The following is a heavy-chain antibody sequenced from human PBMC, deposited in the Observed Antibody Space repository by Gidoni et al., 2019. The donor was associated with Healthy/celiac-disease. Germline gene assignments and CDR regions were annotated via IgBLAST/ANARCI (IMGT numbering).Heavy chain of an antibody. CDR2: ISGSGGST. V-gene: IGHV3-23*01. D-gene: IGHD1-26*01. J-gene: IGHJ4*02. CDR1: RFTFSSYA. CDR3: AKDLVGATTGGDY. Sequence: EVQLLESGGGLVQPGGSLRLSCAASRFTFSSYAMSWVRQAPGKGLEWVSAISGSGGSTYYADSVKGRFTISRDNSKNTLYLQMNSLRAEDTAVYYCAKDLVGATTGGDYWGQGTLVTVSS.